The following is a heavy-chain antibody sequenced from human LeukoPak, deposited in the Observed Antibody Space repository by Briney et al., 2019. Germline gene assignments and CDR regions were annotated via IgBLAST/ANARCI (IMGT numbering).Heavy chain of an antibody. Sequence: ASVKVSCKSSGYTFTSYGIIWVRQAPGQGLEWMGWISAYSGNTDYAQKLQGRVTMTRNTSISTAYMELSSLRSEDTAVYYCARGDEYHYYYYYMDVWGKGTTVTVSS. CDR2: ISAYSGNT. V-gene: IGHV1-8*02. CDR3: ARGDEYHYYYYYMDV. CDR1: GYTFTSYG. J-gene: IGHJ6*03. D-gene: IGHD2-2*02.